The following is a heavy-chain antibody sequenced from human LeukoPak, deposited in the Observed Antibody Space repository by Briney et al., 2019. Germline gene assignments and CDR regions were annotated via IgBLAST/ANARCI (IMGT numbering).Heavy chain of an antibody. D-gene: IGHD3-9*01. CDR2: IKNKDNKYIT. J-gene: IGHJ4*02. Sequence: SGGSLRLSCAASGFTFSDHYMEWVRQAPGKGLEWVGRIKNKDNKYITEYTASVRGRFTISRDDSKNLLYLQMNSLKTEDTAVYYCCRGLASLVPGDWGQGTLVTVSS. CDR3: CRGLASLVPGD. CDR1: GFTFSDHY. V-gene: IGHV3-72*01.